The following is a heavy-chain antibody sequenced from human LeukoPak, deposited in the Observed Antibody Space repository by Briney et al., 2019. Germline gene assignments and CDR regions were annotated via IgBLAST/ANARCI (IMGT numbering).Heavy chain of an antibody. CDR3: ARAPVWFGELGD. D-gene: IGHD3-10*01. Sequence: KPGGSLRLSCAASGFTFSSYSMNWVRQAPGKGLEWVSSISSSSSYIYYADSVKGRFTISRDNSKNTLYLQMNSLRAEDTAVYYCARAPVWFGELGDWGQGTLVTVSS. CDR1: GFTFSSYS. V-gene: IGHV3-21*04. CDR2: ISSSSSYI. J-gene: IGHJ4*02.